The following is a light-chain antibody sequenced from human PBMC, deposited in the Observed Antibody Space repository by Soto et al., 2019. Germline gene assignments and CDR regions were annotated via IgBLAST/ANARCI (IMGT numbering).Light chain of an antibody. J-gene: IGKJ5*01. V-gene: IGKV3-15*01. CDR2: GAS. CDR1: QSFSSN. CDR3: QQYNNWPPT. Sequence: EIVMTQSPATLSVSPGERATLSCRASQSFSSNLAWYQQKPGQAPRLLIYGASTRPTGIPARFGGSGSGTEFTLTISSLRSEDFAVYYWQQYNNWPPTFGQGTRLEIK.